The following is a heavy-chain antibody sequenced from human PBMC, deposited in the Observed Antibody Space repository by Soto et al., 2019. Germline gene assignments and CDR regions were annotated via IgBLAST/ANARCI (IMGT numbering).Heavy chain of an antibody. Sequence: GGSLRLSCAASGFTFSSYWMRWVRQAPGKGLEWVANIKQDGSEKYYVDSVKGRFTISRDKAKNSLYLQMNSLRAEDTSVYYCARESHCGGVCYSNWAVPWGQGTLVTVSS. V-gene: IGHV3-7*01. CDR3: ARESHCGGVCYSNWAVP. CDR1: GFTFSSYW. CDR2: IKQDGSEK. D-gene: IGHD2-21*02. J-gene: IGHJ5*02.